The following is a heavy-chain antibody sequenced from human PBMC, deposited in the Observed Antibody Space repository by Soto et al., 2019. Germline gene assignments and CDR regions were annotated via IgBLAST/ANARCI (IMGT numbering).Heavy chain of an antibody. CDR3: GRERWGLLDI. V-gene: IGHV3-74*01. CDR1: GFTFSDYW. Sequence: EVQLVESGGGIVQPGGSLRLSCAASGFTFSDYWMAWARQAPGKGLFWVSRINADGSIAHYAESVKGRLTISRDNAKNTLWLQLNSLRDDDTAVYYCGRERWGLLDIWGQGAMVTVSS. J-gene: IGHJ3*02. D-gene: IGHD7-27*01. CDR2: INADGSIA.